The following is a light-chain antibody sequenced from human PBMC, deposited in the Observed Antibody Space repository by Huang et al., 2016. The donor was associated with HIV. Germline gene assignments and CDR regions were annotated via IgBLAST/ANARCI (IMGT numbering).Light chain of an antibody. CDR2: GAS. CDR3: QHYNNWTLFT. J-gene: IGKJ3*01. CDR1: QSVRSN. Sequence: IIMIQSPATLSVSPGDRATLSCSTSQSVRSNLAWYQQKAGQAPSLLLFGASTRATGVPARFSGSGSGTEFSLTISNVQSEDFAVYYCQHYNNWTLFTFGPGTEVDIK. V-gene: IGKV3-15*01.